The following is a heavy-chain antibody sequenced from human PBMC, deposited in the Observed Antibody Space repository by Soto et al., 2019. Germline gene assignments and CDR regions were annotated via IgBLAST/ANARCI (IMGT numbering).Heavy chain of an antibody. Sequence: VGSLRLSCAASGFTFSSYAMSWFRQAPVNGLEWVSSISGSGGSTYYADSVKGRFTISRDNSKNTLYLQMNSLRAEDTDVYYCAKDSTYCGGDCYVSNRFDPWGQGTLVTVSS. CDR3: AKDSTYCGGDCYVSNRFDP. CDR2: ISGSGGST. D-gene: IGHD2-21*02. J-gene: IGHJ5*02. V-gene: IGHV3-23*01. CDR1: GFTFSSYA.